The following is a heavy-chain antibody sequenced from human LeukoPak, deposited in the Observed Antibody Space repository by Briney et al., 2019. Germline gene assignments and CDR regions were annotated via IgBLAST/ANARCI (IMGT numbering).Heavy chain of an antibody. CDR1: GFTFTSSA. J-gene: IGHJ5*02. Sequence: GTSVKVSCKASGFTFTSSAMQWVRQARGQRLEWIGWIVVGSGNTNYAQKFQERVTITRDMSTSTAYMELSRLRSEDTAVYYCAADRAYYGSGSYVFDPWGQGTLVTVSS. CDR2: IVVGSGNT. CDR3: AADRAYYGSGSYVFDP. V-gene: IGHV1-58*02. D-gene: IGHD3-10*01.